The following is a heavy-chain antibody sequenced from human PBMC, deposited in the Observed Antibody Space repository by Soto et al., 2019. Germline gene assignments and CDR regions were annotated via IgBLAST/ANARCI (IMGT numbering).Heavy chain of an antibody. CDR1: GFTFSSYW. Sequence: GGSLRLSCAASGFTFSSYWMSWVRQAPGKGLEWVANIKQDGSEKYYVDSVKGRFTISRDNSKNTLYLQMNSLRAEDTAVYYCAKVSPSWLQLGWFDPWAQRTLVTVSS. J-gene: IGHJ5*02. D-gene: IGHD5-12*01. V-gene: IGHV3-7*02. CDR2: IKQDGSEK. CDR3: AKVSPSWLQLGWFDP.